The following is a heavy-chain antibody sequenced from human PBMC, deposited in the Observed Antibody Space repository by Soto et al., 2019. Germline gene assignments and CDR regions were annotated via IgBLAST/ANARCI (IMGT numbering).Heavy chain of an antibody. Sequence: GGSLRLSCAASGFTFSSYAMSWVRQAPGKGLEWVSAISGSGGSTYYADSVKGRFTISRDNSKNTLYLQMNSLRAEDTAVYYCAKFKGITGTTSYFDYWGQGTLVTISS. CDR2: ISGSGGST. CDR3: AKFKGITGTTSYFDY. D-gene: IGHD1-20*01. V-gene: IGHV3-23*01. J-gene: IGHJ4*02. CDR1: GFTFSSYA.